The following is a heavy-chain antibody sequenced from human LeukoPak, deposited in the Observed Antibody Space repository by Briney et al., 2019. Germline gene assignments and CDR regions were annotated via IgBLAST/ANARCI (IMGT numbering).Heavy chain of an antibody. Sequence: ASVKVSCKASGYTFTSYGISWVRQAPGQGLEWMGWISTYNGNTNYAQKLQGRVTMTTDTSTSTAYMELRSLRSDDTAVYYCARDRGRTTVVTPGDYYYYYGMDVGGQGTTVTVSS. CDR2: ISTYNGNT. V-gene: IGHV1-18*01. D-gene: IGHD4-23*01. J-gene: IGHJ6*02. CDR3: ARDRGRTTVVTPGDYYYYYGMDV. CDR1: GYTFTSYG.